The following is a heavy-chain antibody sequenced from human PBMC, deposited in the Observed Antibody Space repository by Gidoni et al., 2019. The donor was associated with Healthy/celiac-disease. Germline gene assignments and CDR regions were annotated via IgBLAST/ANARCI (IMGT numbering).Heavy chain of an antibody. D-gene: IGHD3-22*01. CDR3: ARGRPYYDQDAFDI. CDR1: GFTFSDYY. Sequence: QVQLVESGGGLVKPGGSLRLSCAASGFTFSDYYMSWIRQAPGTGLEWVSYMSSSGSTIYYADSVKGRCTISRDNAKNSLYLQMNSLRAEDTAVYYCARGRPYYDQDAFDIWGQGTMVTVSS. V-gene: IGHV3-11*01. J-gene: IGHJ3*02. CDR2: MSSSGSTI.